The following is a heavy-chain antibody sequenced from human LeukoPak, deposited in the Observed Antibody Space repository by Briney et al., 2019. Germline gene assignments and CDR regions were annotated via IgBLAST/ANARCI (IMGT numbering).Heavy chain of an antibody. CDR2: IYHSGST. CDR1: GYSISSGFY. D-gene: IGHD3-10*01. J-gene: IGHJ4*02. Sequence: PSETLSLTCTVSGYSISSGFYWGWIRQPPGKGLEWIGSIYHSGSTYYNPSLKSRVTISVDTSKNQFSLKLSSVTAADTAVYYCARGLRGVPYYFDYWGQGTLVTVSS. V-gene: IGHV4-38-2*02. CDR3: ARGLRGVPYYFDY.